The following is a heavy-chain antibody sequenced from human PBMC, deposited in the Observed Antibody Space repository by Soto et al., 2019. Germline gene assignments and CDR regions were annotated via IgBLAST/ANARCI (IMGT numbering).Heavy chain of an antibody. Sequence: GGSLRLSCAASGFTFSSYSMNWVRQAPGRGLEWVSYISSSSSTIYYADSVKGRFTISRDNAKNSLYLQMNSLRAEDTAVYYCARDTNSGYAWYIDYWGQGTLVTVSS. V-gene: IGHV3-48*01. J-gene: IGHJ4*02. CDR1: GFTFSSYS. D-gene: IGHD5-12*01. CDR3: ARDTNSGYAWYIDY. CDR2: ISSSSSTI.